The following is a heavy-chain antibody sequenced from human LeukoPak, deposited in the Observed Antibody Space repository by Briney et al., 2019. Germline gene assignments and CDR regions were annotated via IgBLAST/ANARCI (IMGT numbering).Heavy chain of an antibody. V-gene: IGHV3-74*01. CDR1: GFTFSTYW. J-gene: IGHJ4*02. CDR2: ISSNASIT. D-gene: IGHD2-15*01. CDR3: ATSARTYIGSSLDY. Sequence: GGSLRLSCAASGFTFSTYWMHWVRQDRGKGLVWVSRISSNASITSYADPVKGRFTISRDNAKNTLYLQMNSLRAEDTALYYCATSARTYIGSSLDYWGQGTLVTVSS.